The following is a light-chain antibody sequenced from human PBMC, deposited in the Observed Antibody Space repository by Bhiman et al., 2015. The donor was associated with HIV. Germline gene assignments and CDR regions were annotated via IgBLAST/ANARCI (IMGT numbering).Light chain of an antibody. CDR2: DVS. V-gene: IGLV2-14*04. CDR1: SSDVGGYNY. CDR3: SSYTSSSPRV. Sequence: SVSGSPGQSITISCTGTSSDVGGYNYVSWYQQHPGKAPKLMIYDVSKRPSGVSNRFSGSKSGNTASLTISGLQAEDEADYYCSSYTSSSPRVFGGGTKLTVL. J-gene: IGLJ3*02.